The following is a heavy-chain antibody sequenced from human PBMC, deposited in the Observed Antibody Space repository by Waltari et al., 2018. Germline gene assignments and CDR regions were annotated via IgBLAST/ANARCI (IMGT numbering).Heavy chain of an antibody. J-gene: IGHJ4*02. CDR2: VIPSVGTA. CDR1: GGTFSSYA. V-gene: IGHV1-69*13. D-gene: IGHD1-26*01. CDR3: AGGSHGWGLLPKARGGRSFDY. Sequence: QVQLVQSGAEVKKPGSSVKVSCKASGGTFSSYAISWVRQAPGQGLAWMGGVIPSVGTASDAQKFQGRVRITADESTSTAYMELSSLRSEDTAVHYCAGGSHGWGLLPKARGGRSFDYWGQGTLVTVSS.